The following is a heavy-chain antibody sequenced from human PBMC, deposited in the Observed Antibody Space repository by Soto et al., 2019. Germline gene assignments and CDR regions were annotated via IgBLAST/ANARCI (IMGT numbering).Heavy chain of an antibody. Sequence: GGSLRLSCAASGFTFSNAWMSWVRQAPGKGLEWVGRIKSKTDGGTTDYAAPVKGRFTISRDDSKNTLYLQMNSLKTEDTAVYYCTTAAAGTGNYYYYYGMDVWGQGTTVTVSS. CDR1: GFTFSNAW. D-gene: IGHD6-13*01. J-gene: IGHJ6*02. CDR3: TTAAAGTGNYYYYYGMDV. V-gene: IGHV3-15*01. CDR2: IKSKTDGGTT.